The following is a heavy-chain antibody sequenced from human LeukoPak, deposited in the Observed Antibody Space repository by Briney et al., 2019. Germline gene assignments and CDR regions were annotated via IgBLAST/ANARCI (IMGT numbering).Heavy chain of an antibody. Sequence: GRSLRLSCAASGFTFSSYAMHWVRQAPGKGLEWVAVISYDGSNKYYADSVKGRFTISRDNSKNTLYLQMNSLRAEDTAVFYCARVVGSYYGMDVWAKGPRSPSP. CDR3: ARVVGSYYGMDV. D-gene: IGHD1-26*01. CDR1: GFTFSSYA. J-gene: IGHJ6*02. CDR2: ISYDGSNK. V-gene: IGHV3-30*04.